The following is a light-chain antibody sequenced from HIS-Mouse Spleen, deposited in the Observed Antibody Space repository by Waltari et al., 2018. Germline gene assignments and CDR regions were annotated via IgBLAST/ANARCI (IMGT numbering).Light chain of an antibody. V-gene: IGLV3-21*03. J-gene: IGLJ1*01. CDR1: NIGSKR. Sequence: SYVLTQPPSVSVAPGKTARITCGGNNIGSKRVHWYQQKPGQAPVLVVYDDSDWPSGIPERFSGSNSGNTATLTISRVEAGDEADYYCQVWDSSSDHPYVFGTGTKVTVL. CDR3: QVWDSSSDHPYV. CDR2: DDS.